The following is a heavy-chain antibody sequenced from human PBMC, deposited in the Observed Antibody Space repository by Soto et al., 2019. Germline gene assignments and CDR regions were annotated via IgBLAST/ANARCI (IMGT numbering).Heavy chain of an antibody. Sequence: PSETLSLTCTVSGGSISSYYWSWIRQPPGKGLEWIGYIYYSGSTNYNPSLKSRVTISVDTSKNQFSLKLSSVTAADTAVYYCARAEEEAFEIWGPGTMVTV. CDR3: ARAEEEAFEI. D-gene: IGHD6-19*01. CDR1: GGSISSYY. CDR2: IYYSGST. J-gene: IGHJ3*02. V-gene: IGHV4-59*01.